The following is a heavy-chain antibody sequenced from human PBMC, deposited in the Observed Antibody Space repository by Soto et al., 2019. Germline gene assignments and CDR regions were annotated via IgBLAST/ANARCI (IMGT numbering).Heavy chain of an antibody. CDR2: INHSGST. J-gene: IGHJ4*02. Sequence: SETLSLTCAVYGGSFSGYYWSWIRQPPGKGLEWIGEINHSGSTNYNPSLKSRVTISVDTSKNQLSLKLSSVTAADTAVYYCARGGFYYDSSAPRDFDYWGQGTLVTVSS. CDR3: ARGGFYYDSSAPRDFDY. CDR1: GGSFSGYY. D-gene: IGHD3-22*01. V-gene: IGHV4-34*01.